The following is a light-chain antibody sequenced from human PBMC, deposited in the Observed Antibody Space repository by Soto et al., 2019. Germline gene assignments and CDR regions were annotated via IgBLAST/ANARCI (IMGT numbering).Light chain of an antibody. CDR2: DVT. Sequence: QSALTQPASVSGSPGQSITISCTGTTRDVGGYNYVSWYRQHPGKAPKLMIYDVTNRPSGVSDRFSGSKSGNTASLTISGLQAEDEADYFCSSYRSSSHVVFGGGTKLTVL. J-gene: IGLJ2*01. CDR3: SSYRSSSHVV. CDR1: TRDVGGYNY. V-gene: IGLV2-14*03.